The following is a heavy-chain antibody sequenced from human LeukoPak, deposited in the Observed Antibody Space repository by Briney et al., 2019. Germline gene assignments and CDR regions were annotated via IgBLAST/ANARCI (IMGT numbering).Heavy chain of an antibody. V-gene: IGHV4-38-2*01. J-gene: IGHJ4*02. Sequence: LTCAVXGYSISSGYYWGWIRPPPGKGLEWIGSIYHSGSTYYNPSLKSRVTISVYTSKNQFSLKLSSVTAADTAVYYCARRTIAAAFDYWGQGTLVTVSS. CDR1: GYSISSGYY. D-gene: IGHD6-13*01. CDR2: IYHSGST. CDR3: ARRTIAAAFDY.